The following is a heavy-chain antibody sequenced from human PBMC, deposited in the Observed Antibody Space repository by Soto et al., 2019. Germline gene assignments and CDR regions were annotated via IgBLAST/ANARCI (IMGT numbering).Heavy chain of an antibody. J-gene: IGHJ4*02. D-gene: IGHD6-19*01. Sequence: PSETLSLTCTVSGGSISSYYWSWIRQPPGKGLEWIGYIYYSGSTNYNPSIKSRITISVDTSKNQFSLKLSSVTAADTAVFYCARGGHGYSSGWYLFRYWGQGTLVTVSS. CDR3: ARGGHGYSSGWYLFRY. CDR1: GGSISSYY. CDR2: IYYSGST. V-gene: IGHV4-59*01.